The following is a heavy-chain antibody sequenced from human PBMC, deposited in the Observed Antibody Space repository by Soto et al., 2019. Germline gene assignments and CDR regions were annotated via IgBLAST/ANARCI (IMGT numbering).Heavy chain of an antibody. V-gene: IGHV1-58*02. CDR1: GSGFISSG. Sequence: GASVTVSYKSSGSGFISSGIQWLRQSHVQRLEWIVWIVVASVQTNYAENFRGRVAITRDTSTATAYIELTGLTSEDTAVYFCSADRPDIGVGWWVWGQGTTVTVSS. CDR3: SADRPDIGVGWWV. J-gene: IGHJ6*02. D-gene: IGHD2-15*01. CDR2: IVVASVQT.